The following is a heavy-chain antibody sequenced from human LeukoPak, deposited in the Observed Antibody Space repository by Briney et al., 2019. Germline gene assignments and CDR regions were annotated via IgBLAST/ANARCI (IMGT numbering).Heavy chain of an antibody. D-gene: IGHD3-9*01. CDR2: IYYSGST. J-gene: IGHJ5*02. V-gene: IGHV4-59*12. Sequence: SETLSLTCTVSGGSISSYYWSWIRQPPGKGLEWIGYIYYSGSTNYNPSLKSRATISVDTSKNQFSLKLSSVTATDTAVYYCARECSDFLTTGNWFDPWGQGTLVTVSS. CDR1: GGSISSYY. CDR3: ARECSDFLTTGNWFDP.